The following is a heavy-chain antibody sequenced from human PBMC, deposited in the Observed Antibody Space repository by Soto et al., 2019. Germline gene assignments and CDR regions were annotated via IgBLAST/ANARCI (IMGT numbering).Heavy chain of an antibody. V-gene: IGHV1-46*03. J-gene: IGHJ4*02. D-gene: IGHD4-17*01. CDR2: INPSGGST. CDR1: GYTFTSYY. Sequence: QVQLVQSGAEVKKPGASVKVSCKASGYTFTSYYMHWVRQAPGQGLEWMGIINPSGGSTSYAQKFQGRVTMNRDTSTSTVYMELSSLRSEDTAVYYCARTTVTTAPLDYWGQGTLVTVSS. CDR3: ARTTVTTAPLDY.